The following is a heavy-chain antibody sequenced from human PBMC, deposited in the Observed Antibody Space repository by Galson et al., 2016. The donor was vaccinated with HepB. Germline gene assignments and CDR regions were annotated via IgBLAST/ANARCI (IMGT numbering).Heavy chain of an antibody. CDR2: INPNGGST. CDR1: GYTFSSYY. Sequence: SVKVSCKASGYTFSSYYMHWARQAPGQGLEWMGIINPNGGSTTYAPKFQGRLTMTRGTSSSTLYMELNSLTSDDTAVYYCARGDVVVIPTASSSLHGWFDPWGQGTLVTVSS. CDR3: ARGDVVVIPTASSSLHGWFDP. V-gene: IGHV1-46*01. J-gene: IGHJ5*02. D-gene: IGHD2-2*01.